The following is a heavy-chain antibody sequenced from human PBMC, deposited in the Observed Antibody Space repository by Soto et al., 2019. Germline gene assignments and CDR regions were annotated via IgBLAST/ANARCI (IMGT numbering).Heavy chain of an antibody. CDR2: ISANNGNT. CDR1: GYTFSRYG. V-gene: IGHV1-18*01. J-gene: IGHJ4*02. CDR3: ARGGPGAPFDY. D-gene: IGHD1-26*01. Sequence: ASVKVSCKASGYTFSRYGISWVRQAPGQGLEWMGWISANNGNTNYAQRVQGRVTMPTDTSTSTAYMELRSLRSDDTAMYYCARGGPGAPFDYWGQGTPVTVSS.